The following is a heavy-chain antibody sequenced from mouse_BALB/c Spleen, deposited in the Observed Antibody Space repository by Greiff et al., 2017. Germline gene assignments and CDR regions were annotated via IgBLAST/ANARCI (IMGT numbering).Heavy chain of an antibody. J-gene: IGHJ4*01. V-gene: IGHV6-6*02. D-gene: IGHD2-1*01. CDR1: GFTFSSYW. CDR2: IRLKSDNYAT. CDR3: TAPIYYGNHLYYAMDY. Sequence: EVKLVESGGGLVQPGGSMKLSCVASGFTFSSYWMSWVRQSPEKGLEWVAEIRLKSDNYATHYAESVKGKFTISRDDSKSRLYLQMNSLRAEDTGIYYCTAPIYYGNHLYYAMDYWGQGTSVTVSS.